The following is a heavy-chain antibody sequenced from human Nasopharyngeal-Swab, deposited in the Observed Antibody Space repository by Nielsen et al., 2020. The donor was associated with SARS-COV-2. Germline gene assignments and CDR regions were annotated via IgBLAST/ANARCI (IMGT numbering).Heavy chain of an antibody. CDR1: GFTFSSYA. J-gene: IGHJ6*02. Sequence: GESLKISCAASGFTFSSYAMSWVRQASGKGLEWVSAISGSGGSTYYADSVKGRFTISRDNSKNTLYLQMNSLRAEDTAVYYCARKNYYDSSGYYLVHFYYYYGMDVWGQGTTVTVSS. V-gene: IGHV3-23*01. D-gene: IGHD3-22*01. CDR2: ISGSGGST. CDR3: ARKNYYDSSGYYLVHFYYYYGMDV.